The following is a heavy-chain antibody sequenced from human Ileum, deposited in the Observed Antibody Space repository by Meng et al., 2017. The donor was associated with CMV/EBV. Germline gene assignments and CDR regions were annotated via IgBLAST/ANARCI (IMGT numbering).Heavy chain of an antibody. D-gene: IGHD2-15*01. CDR3: VRQVVSASFDY. CDR1: GCTITSGNCK. V-gene: IGHV4-30-4*08. J-gene: IGHJ4*02. Sequence: AQHESAGPVLGKPYQCLVCSCLCAGCTITSGNCKWGWTSPRPGRGWEGNGYICDSASPDYNPSLKIRVSVSLDTSQNQFSLNSRSVTAPVSDVYYCVRQVVSASFDYWGQGALVTVSS. CDR2: ICDSASP.